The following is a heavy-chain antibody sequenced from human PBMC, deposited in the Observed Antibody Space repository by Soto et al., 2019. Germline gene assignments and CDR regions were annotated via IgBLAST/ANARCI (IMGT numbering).Heavy chain of an antibody. CDR1: GDSVSSNSAA. J-gene: IGHJ6*02. Sequence: PSQTLSLTCAISGDSVSSNSAAWNWIRQSPSRGPEWLGRTYYRSKWYNDYAVSVKGRITINPDTSKNQFSLQLNSVTPEDTAVYYCARDLGYYDFWSGYYTDYYYYGMDVWGQGTTVTSP. CDR2: TYYRSKWYN. D-gene: IGHD3-3*01. CDR3: ARDLGYYDFWSGYYTDYYYYGMDV. V-gene: IGHV6-1*01.